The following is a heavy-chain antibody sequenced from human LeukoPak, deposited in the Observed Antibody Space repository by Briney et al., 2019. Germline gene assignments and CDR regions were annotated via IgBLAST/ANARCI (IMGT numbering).Heavy chain of an antibody. CDR3: ARDLMTTVTTPYYYFYMDV. D-gene: IGHD4-17*01. Sequence: ASVKVSCKASGYTFTGYYMHWVRQAPGQGLEWMGWISAYDGNTNYAQKLQGRVTMTTDTSTSTAYMELRSLRSDDTAMYYWARDLMTTVTTPYYYFYMDVWGKGTTVTVSS. V-gene: IGHV1-18*04. CDR2: ISAYDGNT. J-gene: IGHJ6*03. CDR1: GYTFTGYY.